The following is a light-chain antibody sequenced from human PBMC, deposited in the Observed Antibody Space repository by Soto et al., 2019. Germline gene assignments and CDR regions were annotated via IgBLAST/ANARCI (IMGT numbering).Light chain of an antibody. CDR2: GAS. CDR3: QQYVNSWT. CDR1: QSVTNNY. V-gene: IGKV3-20*01. Sequence: EIVLTQSPATLSLSPGERATLSCRASQSVTNNYLAWYQQKPGQAPRLLIYGASSRATGIPDRFSGSGSGTDFTLTIDRLEPEDFAVYYCQQYVNSWTFGQGTKVDIK. J-gene: IGKJ1*01.